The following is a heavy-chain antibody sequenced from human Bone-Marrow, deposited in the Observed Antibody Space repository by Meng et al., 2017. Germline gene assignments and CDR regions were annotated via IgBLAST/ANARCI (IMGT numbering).Heavy chain of an antibody. J-gene: IGHJ5*02. CDR3: ARNRGYDSSGCDT. V-gene: IGHV4-59*01. CDR1: GGSISSYY. CDR2: IYYSGST. Sequence: SETLSLTCTVSGGSISSYYWSWIRQPPGKGLEWIGYIYYSGSTNYNPSLKSRVTISVDTSKNQFSLKLSSVTAADTAVYHCARNRGYDSSGCDTWGQGTLVTVSS. D-gene: IGHD3-22*01.